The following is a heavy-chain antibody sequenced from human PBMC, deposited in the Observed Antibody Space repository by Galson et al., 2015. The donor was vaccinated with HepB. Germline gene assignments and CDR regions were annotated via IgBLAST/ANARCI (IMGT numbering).Heavy chain of an antibody. CDR2: ISSNGDNT. CDR3: VKVGQWVSLSDY. CDR1: GFTFNSFT. V-gene: IGHV3-64D*06. J-gene: IGHJ4*02. Sequence: SLRLSCAASGFTFNSFTMHWVRQAPGKGLEYVSSISSNGDNTYYADSVKGRFTISRDNSQKTLYLQMSSVRPEDTAVYFCVKVGQWVSLSDYWGQGTLVIVSS. D-gene: IGHD6-19*01.